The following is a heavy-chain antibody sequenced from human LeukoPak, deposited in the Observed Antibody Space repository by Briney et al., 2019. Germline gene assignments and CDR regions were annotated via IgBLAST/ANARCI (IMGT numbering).Heavy chain of an antibody. Sequence: PGGSLRLSCAVSGFAFSSLAMHWVRQAPGKGLEWVALISYDGNNQYYADSVKGRFTISRDNSKNTPYLQMNNLRAEDTAIYYCARVGSRYCSGANCYDGFWGQGTLVSVSS. D-gene: IGHD2-15*01. CDR2: ISYDGNNQ. V-gene: IGHV3-30-3*01. CDR1: GFAFSSLA. J-gene: IGHJ4*02. CDR3: ARVGSRYCSGANCYDGF.